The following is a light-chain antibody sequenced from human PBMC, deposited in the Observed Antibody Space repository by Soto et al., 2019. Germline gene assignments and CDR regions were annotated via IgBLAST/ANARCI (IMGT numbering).Light chain of an antibody. J-gene: IGKJ1*01. CDR2: GAS. CDR1: QTVDSSS. CDR3: QRYGGSPEWT. Sequence: DIVLTQSPATLYLSPGQRATLSCRASQTVDSSSLAWYQHTPGQAPRLLISGASSRATGISDRFSGSGAGTDFTLNISRLEPEDFAVYYCQRYGGSPEWTCGQGTEVEIK. V-gene: IGKV3-20*01.